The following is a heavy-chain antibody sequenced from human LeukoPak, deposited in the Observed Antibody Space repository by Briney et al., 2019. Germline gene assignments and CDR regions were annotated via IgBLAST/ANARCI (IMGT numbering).Heavy chain of an antibody. J-gene: IGHJ5*02. V-gene: IGHV1-69*06. CDR2: IIPIFGTA. CDR3: ARVMVAATNWFDP. D-gene: IGHD2-15*01. CDR1: GGTFSSYA. Sequence: SVKVSCKASGGTFSSYAISWVRQAPGQGLEWMGRIIPIFGTANYAQKFQGRVTITADKSTSTAYMELSSLRSEDTAVYYCARVMVAATNWFDPWGQGTLVTVSS.